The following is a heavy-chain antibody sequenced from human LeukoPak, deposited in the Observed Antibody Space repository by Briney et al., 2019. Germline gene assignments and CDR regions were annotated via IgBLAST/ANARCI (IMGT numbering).Heavy chain of an antibody. CDR3: AKESTMIVVVIPFDY. J-gene: IGHJ4*02. V-gene: IGHV3-23*01. Sequence: GGSLRLSCAASGFTFDDYGMSWVRQAPGKGLEWVSAISGSGGSTYYADSVKGRFTISRDNSKNTLYLQMNSLRAEDTAVYYCAKESTMIVVVIPFDYWGQGTLVTVSS. CDR2: ISGSGGST. D-gene: IGHD3-22*01. CDR1: GFTFDDYG.